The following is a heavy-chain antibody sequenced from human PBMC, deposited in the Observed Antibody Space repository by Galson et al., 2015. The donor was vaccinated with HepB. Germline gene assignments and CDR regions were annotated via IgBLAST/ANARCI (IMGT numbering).Heavy chain of an antibody. V-gene: IGHV3-7*03. CDR1: GFTFSTYW. D-gene: IGHD6-19*01. CDR2: IKQDGSEK. Sequence: SLRLSCAASGFTFSTYWMSWVRQAPGKGLGWVASIKQDGSEKYYVDSVKGRFTISRDNAKNSLYLQMNSLRAEDTAVYYCARHYFSAWPDTPLDYWGQGTLVTVSP. CDR3: ARHYFSAWPDTPLDY. J-gene: IGHJ4*02.